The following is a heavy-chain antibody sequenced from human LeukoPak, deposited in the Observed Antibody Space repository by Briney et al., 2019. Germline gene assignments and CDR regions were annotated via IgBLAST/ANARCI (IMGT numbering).Heavy chain of an antibody. CDR2: ICSNDNNT. CDR1: GFIFNNYA. CDR3: AKGTSSSCYSAPNY. D-gene: IGHD2-15*01. V-gene: IGHV3-23*01. Sequence: GGSLRLSCAGSGFIFNNYAMHWVRQPPGKGLEWVSAICSNDNNTYYANSVKGRFTISRDNSKNTLSLQLNSLRAEDTAVYYCAKGTSSSCYSAPNYWGQGTLVTVSS. J-gene: IGHJ4*02.